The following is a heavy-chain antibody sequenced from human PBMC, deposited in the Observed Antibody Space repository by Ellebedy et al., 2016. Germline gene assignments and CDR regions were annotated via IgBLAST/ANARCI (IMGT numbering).Heavy chain of an antibody. CDR3: AREGRSSSPGY. D-gene: IGHD6-6*01. CDR2: IYYSGST. J-gene: IGHJ4*02. V-gene: IGHV4-31*03. Sequence: LRLXXTVSGGSISSGGYYSSWIRQHPGKGLEWIGYIYYSGSTYYNPSLKSRVTISVDTSKNQFSLKLNSVTATDTAVYYCAREGRSSSPGYWGQGTLVTVSS. CDR1: GGSISSGGYY.